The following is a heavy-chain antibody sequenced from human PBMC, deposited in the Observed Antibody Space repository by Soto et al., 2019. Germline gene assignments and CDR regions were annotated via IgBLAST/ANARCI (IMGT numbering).Heavy chain of an antibody. D-gene: IGHD6-6*01. CDR1: GGSISSGTYS. J-gene: IGHJ4*02. Sequence: QMHLQESGSGLVKPSQTLSLTCAVSGGSISSGTYSWSWIRQPPGKGLEWIGHIYRNGSTYFNPSLTSRVTISIDRSKNQFSLKLSSVTAADTAVYYCARGEGAARLVFAYWGQGTLVTVSS. V-gene: IGHV4-30-2*01. CDR2: IYRNGST. CDR3: ARGEGAARLVFAY.